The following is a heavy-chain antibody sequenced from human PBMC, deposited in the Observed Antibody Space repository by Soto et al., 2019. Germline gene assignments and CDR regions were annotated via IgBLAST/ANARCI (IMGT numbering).Heavy chain of an antibody. D-gene: IGHD3-3*01. J-gene: IGHJ6*03. V-gene: IGHV4-59*01. CDR2: IYYSGST. CDR3: ARERGDGITIFGVDHHPYYYMDV. CDR1: GGSISSYY. Sequence: SETLSLTCKVSGGSISSYYWSWIRQPPGKGLEWIGYIYYSGSTNYNPSLKSRVTISVDTSKNQFSLKLSSVTAADTAVYYCARERGDGITIFGVDHHPYYYMDVWGKGTTVTVSS.